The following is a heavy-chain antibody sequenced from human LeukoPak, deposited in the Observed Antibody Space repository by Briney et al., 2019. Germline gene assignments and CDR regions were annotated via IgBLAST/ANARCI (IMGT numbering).Heavy chain of an antibody. D-gene: IGHD4-23*01. V-gene: IGHV1-69*05. CDR3: AMDTVVTLSLPYYYMDV. CDR1: GGTFSSYA. Sequence: ASVKVSCKASGGTFSSYAISSVRQAPGHALEWMGGIIPIFGTANYAQKFQGRVTITTDESTSTAYMELSSLRSEDTAVYYCAMDTVVTLSLPYYYMDVWGKGTTVTVSS. J-gene: IGHJ6*03. CDR2: IIPIFGTA.